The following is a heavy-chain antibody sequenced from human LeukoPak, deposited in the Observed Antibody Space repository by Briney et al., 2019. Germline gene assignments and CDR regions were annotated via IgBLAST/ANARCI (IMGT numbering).Heavy chain of an antibody. CDR2: IHYSEST. J-gene: IGHJ6*02. CDR3: ARRSMVRGEGYYSGLDV. V-gene: IGHV4-31*03. CDR1: GGSIRSGGDY. Sequence: SQTLSLTCTVSGGSIRSGGDYWSWIRQHPGKGVEWIGYIHYSESTYYNPSLRSRVTISVDTSKNQFSLKLNSVTAADTAMYYCARRSMVRGEGYYSGLDVWGQGTTVTVSS. D-gene: IGHD3-10*01.